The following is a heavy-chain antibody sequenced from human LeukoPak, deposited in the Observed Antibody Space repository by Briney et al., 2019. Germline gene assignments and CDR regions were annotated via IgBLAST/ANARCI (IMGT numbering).Heavy chain of an antibody. Sequence: GESLRLSCAASGFTVSSNYMNWVRQAPGKGLEWVSSISSSISYIYYADSVKGRFTISRDNAKNSLYLQMNSLRAEDTAVYYCXXXXXXNSPYYSGWYFDLWGRGTLVTVSS. CDR3: XXXXXXNSPYYSGWYFDL. D-gene: IGHD3-22*01. V-gene: IGHV3-21*01. CDR1: GFTVSSNY. J-gene: IGHJ2*01. CDR2: ISSSISYI.